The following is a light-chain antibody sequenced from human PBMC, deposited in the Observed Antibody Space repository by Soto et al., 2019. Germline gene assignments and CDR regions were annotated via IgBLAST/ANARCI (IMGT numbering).Light chain of an antibody. CDR3: QQRSNWPSVT. V-gene: IGKV3-11*01. CDR2: DAI. J-gene: IGKJ4*01. CDR1: QSVATY. Sequence: DIVLTQSPATLSLSPGERATLSCRASQSVATYLAWYQQKPGQAPRLLIYDAINRATGIPARFSGSGSGTDFTLTISSLEHEDFAVYYCQQRSNWPSVTFGGGTKVEI.